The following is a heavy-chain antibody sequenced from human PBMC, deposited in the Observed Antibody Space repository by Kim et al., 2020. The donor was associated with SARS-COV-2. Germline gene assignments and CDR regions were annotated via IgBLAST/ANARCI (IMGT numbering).Heavy chain of an antibody. J-gene: IGHJ6*02. CDR1: GGSISSSSYY. Sequence: SETLSLTCTVSGGSISSSSYYWGWIRQPPGKGLEWIGSIYYSGSTYYNPSLKSRVTISVDTSKNQFSLKLSSVTAADTAVYYCASTPRSGWYLPYYYGMDVWGQGTTVTVSS. D-gene: IGHD6-19*01. CDR3: ASTPRSGWYLPYYYGMDV. V-gene: IGHV4-39*01. CDR2: IYYSGST.